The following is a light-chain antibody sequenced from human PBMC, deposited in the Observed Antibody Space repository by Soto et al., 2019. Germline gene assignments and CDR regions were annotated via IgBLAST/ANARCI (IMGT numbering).Light chain of an antibody. CDR1: SSDVGAYDY. CDR3: SSYTSSSTRV. J-gene: IGLJ1*01. CDR2: EVS. Sequence: QSVLTQPASVSGSPGQSITISCTGTSSDVGAYDYVSWYQQHPDKAPKLMIYEVSNRPSGVSNRFSGSKSVNTATLTITGHQADDEADYYCSSYTSSSTRVFGTGTKVTVL. V-gene: IGLV2-14*03.